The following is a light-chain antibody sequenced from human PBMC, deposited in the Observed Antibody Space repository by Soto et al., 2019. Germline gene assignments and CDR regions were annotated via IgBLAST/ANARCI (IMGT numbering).Light chain of an antibody. V-gene: IGKV3-11*01. CDR1: QSVSSY. Sequence: EIVLTLSPATLSLSPGERATLSCRASQSVSSYLAWYQQKPGQAPRLLIYDASNRATGIPARFSGSGSGTDFTLTISSLEPEDFAVYYCQQRSNWPPIPFGQGTRLAIK. J-gene: IGKJ5*01. CDR3: QQRSNWPPIP. CDR2: DAS.